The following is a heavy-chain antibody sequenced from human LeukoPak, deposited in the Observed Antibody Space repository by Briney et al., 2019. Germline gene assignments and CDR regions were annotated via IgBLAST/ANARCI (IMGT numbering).Heavy chain of an antibody. V-gene: IGHV3-30*18. Sequence: GESLRLSCAASGFTFSSYGMLWVRQAPGKGLEWVAVISYDGSNKYYADSVKGRFTISRDNSKNTLYLQMNSLRAEDTAVYYCAKDHPVRGVITWGQGTLVTVSS. CDR3: AKDHPVRGVIT. CDR1: GFTFSSYG. CDR2: ISYDGSNK. D-gene: IGHD3-10*01. J-gene: IGHJ5*02.